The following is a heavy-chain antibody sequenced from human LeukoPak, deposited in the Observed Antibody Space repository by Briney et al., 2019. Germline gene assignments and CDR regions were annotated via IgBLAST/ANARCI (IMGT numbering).Heavy chain of an antibody. V-gene: IGHV4-34*01. CDR1: GGSFSGYY. CDR3: ARDPLRYFDWLLGPYGMDV. Sequence: SETLSLTCAVYGGSFSGYYWSWIRQPPGKGLEWIGEINHSGSTNYNPSLKSRVTISVDTSKNQFSLKLSSVTAADTAVYYCARDPLRYFDWLLGPYGMDVWGKGTTVTVSS. D-gene: IGHD3-9*01. CDR2: INHSGST. J-gene: IGHJ6*04.